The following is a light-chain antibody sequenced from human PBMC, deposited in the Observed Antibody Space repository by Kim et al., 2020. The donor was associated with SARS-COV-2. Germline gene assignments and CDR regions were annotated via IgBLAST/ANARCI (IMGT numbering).Light chain of an antibody. CDR2: DAS. Sequence: PGDRATLSCGASQSVDNNSLAWYQQRPGLAPRLLIYDASTRATGVPDRFSGSGSGTAFTLTISRLEHEAFAMYYCQQYGRSRTFGQGTKVDIK. CDR1: QSVDNNS. V-gene: IGKV3D-20*01. CDR3: QQYGRSRT. J-gene: IGKJ1*01.